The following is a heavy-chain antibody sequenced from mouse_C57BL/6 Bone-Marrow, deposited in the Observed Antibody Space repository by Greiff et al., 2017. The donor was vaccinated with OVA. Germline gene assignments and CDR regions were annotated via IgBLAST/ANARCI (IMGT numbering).Heavy chain of an antibody. V-gene: IGHV1-26*01. Sequence: VQLQQSGPELVKPGASVKISCKASGYTFTDYYMNWVKQSHGKSLEWIGDINPNNGGTSYNQKFKGKATLTVDKSSSTAYMELRSLTSEDSAVYYGSTVPFAYWGQGTLVTVSA. CDR2: INPNNGGT. CDR3: STVPFAY. J-gene: IGHJ3*01. D-gene: IGHD1-1*01. CDR1: GYTFTDYY.